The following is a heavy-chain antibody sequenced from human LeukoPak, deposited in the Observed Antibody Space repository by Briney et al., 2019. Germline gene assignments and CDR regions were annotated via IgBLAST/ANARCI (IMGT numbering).Heavy chain of an antibody. Sequence: AETLSLTCAVYGGSFSGYYWSWIRQPPGKGLEWIGEINHSGSTNYNPSLKSRVTISVDTSKNQFSLKLSSVTAADTAVYYCARAAERCSSTSCSIWFDPGGEGTPVTVS. CDR2: INHSGST. CDR1: GGSFSGYY. D-gene: IGHD2-2*01. J-gene: IGHJ5*02. V-gene: IGHV4-34*01. CDR3: ARAAERCSSTSCSIWFDP.